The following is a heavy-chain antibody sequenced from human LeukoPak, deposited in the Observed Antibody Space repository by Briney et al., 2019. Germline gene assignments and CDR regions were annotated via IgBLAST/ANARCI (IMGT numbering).Heavy chain of an antibody. V-gene: IGHV5-51*01. Sequence: GESLKISCKGSGYSFTTYWIGWVRQMPGKGLEWMGSIYPADSDTRYSRSFQGQVTISADKSISTAYLQWSSLKASDTAIYYCARQDYNSRGRWFDPWGQGTLVTVSS. CDR2: IYPADSDT. D-gene: IGHD4/OR15-4a*01. CDR3: ARQDYNSRGRWFDP. CDR1: GYSFTTYW. J-gene: IGHJ5*02.